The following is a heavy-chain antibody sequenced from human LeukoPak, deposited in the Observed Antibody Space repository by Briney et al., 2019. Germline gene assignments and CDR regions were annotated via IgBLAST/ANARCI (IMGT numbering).Heavy chain of an antibody. CDR1: GGSISSYY. CDR3: ARGGGDTDWFDP. D-gene: IGHD3-16*01. CDR2: IYYSGST. V-gene: IGHV4-59*01. J-gene: IGHJ5*02. Sequence: PSETLSLTCTVSGGSISSYYWSWIRQPPGKGLEWIGYIYYSGSTNYNSSLKSRVTISVDTSKNQFSLKLSSVTAADTAVYYCARGGGDTDWFDPWGQGTLVTVSS.